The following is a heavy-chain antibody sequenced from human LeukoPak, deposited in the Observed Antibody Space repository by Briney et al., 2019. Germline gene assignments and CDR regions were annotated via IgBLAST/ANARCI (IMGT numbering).Heavy chain of an antibody. CDR1: GGSFSGYY. CDR3: ARDKIETRVRGVLDY. CDR2: INHSGST. J-gene: IGHJ4*02. Sequence: PSETLSLTCAVYGGSFSGYYWSWIRQPPGKGLEWIGEINHSGSTNYNPSLKSRVTISVDTSKNQFSLKVSSVTAADTAVYYCARDKIETRVRGVLDYWGQGTLVTVSS. D-gene: IGHD3-10*01. V-gene: IGHV4-34*01.